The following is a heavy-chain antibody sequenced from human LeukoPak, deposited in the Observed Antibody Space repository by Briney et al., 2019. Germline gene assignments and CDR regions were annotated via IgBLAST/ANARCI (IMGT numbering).Heavy chain of an antibody. J-gene: IGHJ4*02. D-gene: IGHD6-13*01. Sequence: ASVRVSCKVSGYTLTELSMHWVRQAPGEGLEWMGGFDPEDGETIYAQKFQGRVAMTEDTSTDTAYMELSSLRSEDTAVYYCATDVAAGYFDYWGQGTLVTVSS. CDR2: FDPEDGET. CDR3: ATDVAAGYFDY. CDR1: GYTLTELS. V-gene: IGHV1-24*01.